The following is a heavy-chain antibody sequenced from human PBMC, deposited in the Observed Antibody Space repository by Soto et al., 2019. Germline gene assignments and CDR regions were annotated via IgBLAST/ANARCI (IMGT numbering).Heavy chain of an antibody. J-gene: IGHJ4*02. CDR1: GDSVASNSAS. CDR2: TYYRSKWYS. Sequence: SQTLSLTCAISGDSVASNSASWSWIRQSPSRGLEWLGRTYYRSKWYSDYAVSVKSRITINADTSKNQFSLQLNSVTPEDTALYYCARDMGGRFDHWGQGTLVTVS. D-gene: IGHD1-26*01. V-gene: IGHV6-1*01. CDR3: ARDMGGRFDH.